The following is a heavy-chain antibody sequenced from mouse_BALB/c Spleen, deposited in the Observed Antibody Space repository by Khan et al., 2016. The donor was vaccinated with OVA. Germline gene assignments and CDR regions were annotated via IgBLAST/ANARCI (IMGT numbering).Heavy chain of an antibody. J-gene: IGHJ3*01. CDR1: GYSITSEYT. Sequence: EVQLQESGPGLVKPSQSLSLTCTVTGYSITSEYTWNWIRQSPGNKLEWMGFISYSGNTRYNPSLKSRISITRTTSKNQFFMQLNSVTSEDTATYYCARKDYYDYDPFPYWGQGTLVTVSA. V-gene: IGHV3-2*02. CDR3: ARKDYYDYDPFPY. D-gene: IGHD2-4*01. CDR2: ISYSGNT.